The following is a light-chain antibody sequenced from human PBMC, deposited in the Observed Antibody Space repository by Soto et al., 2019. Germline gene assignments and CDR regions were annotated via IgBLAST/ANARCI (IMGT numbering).Light chain of an antibody. CDR3: QSDDSALTDSYV. V-gene: IGLV1-40*01. J-gene: IGLJ1*01. CDR2: SNN. Sequence: QSVLTQPPSVSGAPGRTVTISCTGSDSNIGADFNVHWYQHLPGSAPKLLIYSNNRRPSGVPDRFSGSQSGSSASLAISGLKAAEEGDYVCQSDDSALTDSYVFGPGTKLTDL. CDR1: DSNIGADFN.